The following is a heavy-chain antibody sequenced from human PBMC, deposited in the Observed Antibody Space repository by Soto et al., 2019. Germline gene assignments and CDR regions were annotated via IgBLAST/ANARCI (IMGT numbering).Heavy chain of an antibody. CDR1: GGSISSDY. Sequence: SETLSLTCTVSGGSISSDYWTWIRQPPGKGLEWIGYIYHSGSTNYNPSLKSRVTISVDRSKTQFSLKLSSVTAADTAVYYCSTGIFGGYPFDYWGQGTLVTVSS. J-gene: IGHJ4*02. V-gene: IGHV4-59*12. D-gene: IGHD3-3*01. CDR3: STGIFGGYPFDY. CDR2: IYHSGST.